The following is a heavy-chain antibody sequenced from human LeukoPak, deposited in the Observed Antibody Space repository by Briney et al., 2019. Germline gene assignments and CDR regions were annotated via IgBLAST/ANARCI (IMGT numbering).Heavy chain of an antibody. CDR3: ARGGGYGSGSLFDY. CDR1: GGSIRSYY. D-gene: IGHD3-10*01. V-gene: IGHV4-59*01. CDR2: IYYSGST. Sequence: SETLSLTCTVSGGSIRSYYWSWIRQPPGKGLEWIGHIYYSGSTNYNPSLKSRVTISVDTSKNQFSLKLSSVTAADTAVYYCARGGGYGSGSLFDYWGQGTLVTVSS. J-gene: IGHJ4*02.